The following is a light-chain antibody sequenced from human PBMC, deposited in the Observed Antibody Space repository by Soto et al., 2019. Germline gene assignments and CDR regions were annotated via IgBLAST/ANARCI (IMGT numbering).Light chain of an antibody. Sequence: DIQLTQSPSFLSASVGARVTVPCRASQTISSWLAWYQQTPGTAPKFLSYKSSTLKSGVPSRGSRSGAGPEFTLTISSLQPDVFATYYCQHYTRYSEAFGQGTNVDIK. V-gene: IGKV1-5*03. CDR2: KSS. CDR1: QTISSW. J-gene: IGKJ1*01. CDR3: QHYTRYSEA.